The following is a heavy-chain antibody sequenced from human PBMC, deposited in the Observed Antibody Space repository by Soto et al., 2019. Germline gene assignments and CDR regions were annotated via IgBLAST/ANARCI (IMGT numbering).Heavy chain of an antibody. Sequence: GASVKVSCKASGGTFRSYALSWVRQAPRPGLEWLGGIIPIIGTANYAQKFQGRVTIKADESTITAYMELSSLRSEDTAVYYCARVRYFGDLFQNYNDYYCMDVWGQGTTVTVSS. CDR3: ARVRYFGDLFQNYNDYYCMDV. D-gene: IGHD3-10*01. J-gene: IGHJ6*02. CDR2: IIPIIGTA. CDR1: GGTFRSYA. V-gene: IGHV1-69*13.